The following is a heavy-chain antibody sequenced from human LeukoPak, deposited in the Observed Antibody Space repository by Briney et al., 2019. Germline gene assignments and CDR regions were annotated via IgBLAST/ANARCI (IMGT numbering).Heavy chain of an antibody. CDR1: GYSISSGYY. CDR2: IYHSGST. D-gene: IGHD5-12*01. J-gene: IGHJ4*02. Sequence: PSETLSLTCTVSGYSISSGYYWGWIRQPPGKGLEWIGSIYHSGSTYYNPSLKSRVTLSVDTSKNQFSLKLSSVTAADTAVYYCAREVGLMYSGYDPSADYWGQGTLVTVSS. CDR3: AREVGLMYSGYDPSADY. V-gene: IGHV4-38-2*02.